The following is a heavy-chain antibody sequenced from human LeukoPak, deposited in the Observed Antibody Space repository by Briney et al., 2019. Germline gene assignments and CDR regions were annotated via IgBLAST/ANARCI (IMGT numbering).Heavy chain of an antibody. V-gene: IGHV1-2*02. D-gene: IGHD3-22*01. CDR1: GYTFTDYY. J-gene: IGHJ3*02. Sequence: ASVKVSCTASGYTFTDYYLHWVRQAPGQGLEWMGWINPKSGGPNYAQKFQGRVPMTWDTSITTGTMELSSQRSEDTAVYYCARERVSAFDIWGQGTMVTVSS. CDR3: ARERVSAFDI. CDR2: INPKSGGP.